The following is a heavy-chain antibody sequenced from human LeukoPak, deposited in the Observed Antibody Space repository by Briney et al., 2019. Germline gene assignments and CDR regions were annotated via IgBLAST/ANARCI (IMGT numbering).Heavy chain of an antibody. CDR1: GFTFSSYG. CDR2: TSYEGSNK. V-gene: IGHV3-30*18. J-gene: IGHJ6*04. D-gene: IGHD6-19*01. CDR3: ANNGRGGWYDYYYGMDV. Sequence: PGGSLRLSCVASGFTFSSYGMHWVRQAPGKGLEWVAVTSYEGSNKNYADSVKGRSTISRDNSKNTLYLQMNSLRAEDTAVYYCANNGRGGWYDYYYGMDVWGKGTTVTVSS.